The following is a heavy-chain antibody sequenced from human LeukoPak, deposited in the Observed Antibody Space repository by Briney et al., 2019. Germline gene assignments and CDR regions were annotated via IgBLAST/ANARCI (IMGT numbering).Heavy chain of an antibody. J-gene: IGHJ4*02. CDR2: INHSGST. D-gene: IGHD3-10*01. V-gene: IGHV4-34*01. Sequence: SETLSLTCAVYGGSFSGYYWSWIRQPPGKGLEWIGEINHSGSTNYNPSLKSRVTISVDTSKNQFSLKLSSVTAADTAVYYCARRGRRGPSDYWGQGTLVTVSS. CDR3: ARRGRRGPSDY. CDR1: GGSFSGYY.